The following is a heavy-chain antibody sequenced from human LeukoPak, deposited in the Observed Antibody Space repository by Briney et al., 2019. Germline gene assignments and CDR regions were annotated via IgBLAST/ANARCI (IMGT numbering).Heavy chain of an antibody. J-gene: IGHJ3*01. V-gene: IGHV3-48*01. CDR1: GCTFSDYD. Sequence: GGSLKLSCAASGCTFSDYDMNWIRQAPGTGLEWVSYITGSSSSKYYADSVKGRFTITRDNAKNSLYLQMNSLRAEDTAVYYCARPTTSGCYPPWGQGTMVTVSS. D-gene: IGHD6-19*01. CDR2: ITGSSSSK. CDR3: ARPTTSGCYPP.